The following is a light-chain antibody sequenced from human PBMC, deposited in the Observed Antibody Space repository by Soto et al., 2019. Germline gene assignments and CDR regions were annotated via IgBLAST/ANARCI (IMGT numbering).Light chain of an antibody. CDR2: GAS. Sequence: EIVLTQSPGTLSLPPGERATLSCRASQSVTSTLAWYQQKPGQAPRLLLYGASNRATGISARFSCSGSGTEFTLTISSLQSEDSAVYYCQQLWTFGQGTKVDIK. CDR3: QQLWT. CDR1: QSVTST. J-gene: IGKJ1*01. V-gene: IGKV3-15*01.